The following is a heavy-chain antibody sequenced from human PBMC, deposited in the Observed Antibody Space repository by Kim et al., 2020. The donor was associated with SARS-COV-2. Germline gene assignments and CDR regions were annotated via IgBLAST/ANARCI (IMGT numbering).Heavy chain of an antibody. J-gene: IGHJ3*02. D-gene: IGHD2-15*01. V-gene: IGHV5-51*01. CDR3: ARADIVVVVADPRGAFDI. CDR2: IYPGDSDT. CDR1: GYSFTSYW. Sequence: GESLKISCKGSGYSFTSYWIGWVRQMPGKGLEWMGIIYPGDSDTRYSPSFQGQVTISADKSISTAYLQWSSLKASDTAMYYCARADIVVVVADPRGAFDIWGQGTMVTVSS.